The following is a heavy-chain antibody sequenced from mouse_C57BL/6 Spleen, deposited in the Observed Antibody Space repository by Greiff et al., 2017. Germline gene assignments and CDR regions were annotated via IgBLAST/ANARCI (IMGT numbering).Heavy chain of an antibody. CDR3: ARGGSTMVTTNYFDY. V-gene: IGHV1-64*01. CDR1: GYTFTSYW. CDR2: IHPNSGST. D-gene: IGHD2-2*01. Sequence: QVQLKQPGAELVKPGASVKLSCKASGYTFTSYWMHWVKQRPGQGLEWIGMIHPNSGSTNYNEKFKSKATLTVDKSSSTAYMQLSSLTSEDSAVXYCARGGSTMVTTNYFDYGGQGTTLTVSS. J-gene: IGHJ2*01.